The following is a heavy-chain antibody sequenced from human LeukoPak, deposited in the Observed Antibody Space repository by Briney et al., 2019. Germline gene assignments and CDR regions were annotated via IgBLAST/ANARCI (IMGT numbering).Heavy chain of an antibody. CDR1: GGSISSYY. D-gene: IGHD3-22*01. J-gene: IGHJ1*01. CDR2: IYYSGST. V-gene: IGHV4-59*01. Sequence: PSETLSLTCTVSGGSISSYYWSWIRQPPGKGLEWIGYIYYSGSTNYSPSLKSRVTISVDTSKNQFSLKLSSVTAADTAVYYCARGNHYYDSSAYLAWESFQHWGQGTLVTVSS. CDR3: ARGNHYYDSSAYLAWESFQH.